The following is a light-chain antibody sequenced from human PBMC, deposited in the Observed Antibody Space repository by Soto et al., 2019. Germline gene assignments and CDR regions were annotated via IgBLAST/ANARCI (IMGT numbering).Light chain of an antibody. Sequence: IQMTQSPSSLSASVGDRVTITCRASQSIVTYLNWYLQKPGKAPKLLIYAASNLQSGVPSRFSGSGSGTDFTLTISSLQPEDFATYFCQQSYTSLGTFGQGTKVDIK. CDR3: QQSYTSLGT. J-gene: IGKJ1*01. CDR1: QSIVTY. V-gene: IGKV1-39*01. CDR2: AAS.